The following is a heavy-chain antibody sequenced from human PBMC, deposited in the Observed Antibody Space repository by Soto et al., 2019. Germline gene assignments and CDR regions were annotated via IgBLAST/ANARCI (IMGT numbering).Heavy chain of an antibody. CDR3: ARGAGAVAGTFHYYYYMDV. D-gene: IGHD6-19*01. Sequence: ASVKVSCKASGYTFTSYDINWVRQATGQGLEWMGWMNPNSGNTGYAQKFQGRVTMTRNTSISTAYMELSSLRSEDTAVYYCARGAGAVAGTFHYYYYMDVWGKGTTVPVS. J-gene: IGHJ6*03. CDR2: MNPNSGNT. V-gene: IGHV1-8*01. CDR1: GYTFTSYD.